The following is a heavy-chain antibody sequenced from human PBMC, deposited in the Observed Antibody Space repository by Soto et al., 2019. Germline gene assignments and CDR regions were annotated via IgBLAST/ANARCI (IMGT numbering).Heavy chain of an antibody. CDR1: GYTFTSYD. CDR2: INPNTGYT. D-gene: IGHD3-16*02. Sequence: QVQLVQSGAAMKKPGASVKVSCKASGYTFTSYDINWVRQATGQGLEWMGWINPNTGYTDYAQKFQDRVTMTGNTSITTASLELSSLRPEDTAVSYCVRGRVMITFGVVIVIDSWGQGSPVTVSS. CDR3: VRGRVMITFGVVIVIDS. J-gene: IGHJ4*02. V-gene: IGHV1-8*01.